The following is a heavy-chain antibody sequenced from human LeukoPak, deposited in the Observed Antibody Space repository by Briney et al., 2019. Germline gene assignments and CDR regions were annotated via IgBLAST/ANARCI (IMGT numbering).Heavy chain of an antibody. J-gene: IGHJ4*02. D-gene: IGHD3-10*01. Sequence: GESLKISCKGSGYSFTSYWIGWVRQMPGKGLKWMGIIYPGDSDTRYSPSFQGQVTISADKSISTAYLQWSSLKASDTAMYYCATSPTTYYYGSGPRGYFDYWGQGTLVTVSS. CDR2: IYPGDSDT. V-gene: IGHV5-51*01. CDR1: GYSFTSYW. CDR3: ATSPTTYYYGSGPRGYFDY.